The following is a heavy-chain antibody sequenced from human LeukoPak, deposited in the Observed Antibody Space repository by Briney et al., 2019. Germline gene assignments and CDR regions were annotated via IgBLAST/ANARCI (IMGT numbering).Heavy chain of an antibody. V-gene: IGHV3-13*05. D-gene: IGHD2-2*01. J-gene: IGHJ3*02. Sequence: PGGSLRLSCAASGLTFSSYDMHWVRQAKGKGLEWVSAISTAGDPYYLGSVKGRFTISRENAKNSFNLQMNSLRAGDTAVYYCAGQARPGSAEGAFDIWGQGTMVTVSS. CDR2: ISTAGDP. CDR3: AGQARPGSAEGAFDI. CDR1: GLTFSSYD.